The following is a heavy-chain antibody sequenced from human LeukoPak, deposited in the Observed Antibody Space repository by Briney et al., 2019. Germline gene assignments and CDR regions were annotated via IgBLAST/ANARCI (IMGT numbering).Heavy chain of an antibody. Sequence: GGSLRLSCAASGFTFSSYGMNWVRQAPGKGLEWVAIIWYDESNKYYADSVKGRFTISRDNSKNTLYLQMNSLRAEDTAVYYCARGGSRSSWYVGDAFDIWGQGTMVTVSS. D-gene: IGHD6-13*01. J-gene: IGHJ3*02. CDR2: IWYDESNK. CDR3: ARGGSRSSWYVGDAFDI. V-gene: IGHV3-33*01. CDR1: GFTFSSYG.